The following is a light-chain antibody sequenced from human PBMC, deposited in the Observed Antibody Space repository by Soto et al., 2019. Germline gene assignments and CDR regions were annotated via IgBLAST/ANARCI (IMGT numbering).Light chain of an antibody. CDR3: QQRSNWPPIT. CDR2: DAS. V-gene: IGKV3-11*01. Sequence: IGVTQSPGTLSLSPGERATLSCRASQSVTSRYLAWYQRKPGQAPRLLIYDASNRATGIPARFSGSGSGTDFTLTISSLEPEDFAVYYCQQRSNWPPITFGQGTRLEIK. CDR1: QSVTSRY. J-gene: IGKJ5*01.